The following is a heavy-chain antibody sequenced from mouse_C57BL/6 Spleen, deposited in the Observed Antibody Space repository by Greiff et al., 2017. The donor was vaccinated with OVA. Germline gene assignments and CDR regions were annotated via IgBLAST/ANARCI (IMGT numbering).Heavy chain of an antibody. CDR3: ARREYDDAMDY. V-gene: IGHV1-19*01. CDR2: INPYNGGT. D-gene: IGHD2-14*01. CDR1: GYTFTDYY. Sequence: VQLQQSGPVLVKPGASVKMSCKASGYTFTDYYMNWVKQSHGKSLEWIGVINPYNGGTSYNQKFKGKATLTVDKSSSTAYMELNSLTSEDSAVYYCARREYDDAMDYWGQGTSVTVSS. J-gene: IGHJ4*01.